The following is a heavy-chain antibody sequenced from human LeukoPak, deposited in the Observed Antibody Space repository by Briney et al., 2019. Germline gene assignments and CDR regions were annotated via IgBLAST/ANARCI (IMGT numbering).Heavy chain of an antibody. Sequence: SETLSLTCTVSGGSISSSSHYWGWIRQPPGKGLKWIGSIYYSGSTYYNPSLKSRVTISVDTSKNQFSLKLNSVTAADTAVYYCARNRYYYGSGNYGVPNWFDPWGQGTLVTVSS. D-gene: IGHD3-10*01. J-gene: IGHJ5*02. CDR2: IYYSGST. V-gene: IGHV4-39*01. CDR3: ARNRYYYGSGNYGVPNWFDP. CDR1: GGSISSSSHY.